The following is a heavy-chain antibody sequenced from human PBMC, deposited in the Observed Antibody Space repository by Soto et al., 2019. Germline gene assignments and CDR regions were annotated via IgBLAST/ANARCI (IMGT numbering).Heavy chain of an antibody. V-gene: IGHV3-21*01. CDR2: ISSSSSYI. J-gene: IGHJ6*02. D-gene: IGHD4-17*01. Sequence: PGGSLRLSCAASGFTFSSYSMNWVRQAPGKGLEWVSSISSSSSYIYYADSVKGRFTISRDNAKNSLYLQMNSLRAEDTAVYYCARDSTVTTSFGMDVWGQGTTVTVSS. CDR1: GFTFSSYS. CDR3: ARDSTVTTSFGMDV.